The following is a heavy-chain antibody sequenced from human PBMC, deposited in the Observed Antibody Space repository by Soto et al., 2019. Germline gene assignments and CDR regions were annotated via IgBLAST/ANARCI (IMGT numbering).Heavy chain of an antibody. Sequence: GGSLRLSCAASGFTSNSYAMSWVRQAPGKGLEWVSSVSGLGATTHHADSVQGRFTISRDNSRNTLYLQMNSLRAEDTAVYYCAKLSQYSSSYYFNSWGQGTLVTVSS. CDR3: AKLSQYSSSYYFNS. CDR2: VSGLGATT. CDR1: GFTSNSYA. V-gene: IGHV3-23*01. J-gene: IGHJ4*02. D-gene: IGHD6-6*01.